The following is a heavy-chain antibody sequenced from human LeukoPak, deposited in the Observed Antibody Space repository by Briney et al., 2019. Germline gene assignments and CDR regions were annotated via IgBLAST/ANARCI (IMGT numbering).Heavy chain of an antibody. J-gene: IGHJ4*02. Sequence: ASVKVSCKASGYTFTSYAMNWVRQAPGQGLEWMGWINTNTGNPTYAQGFTGRFVFSLDTSVSTAYLQISSLKAEDTAVYYCAREPGPFAFGGVIANDYWGQGTLVTVSS. CDR2: INTNTGNP. CDR3: AREPGPFAFGGVIANDY. CDR1: GYTFTSYA. V-gene: IGHV7-4-1*02. D-gene: IGHD3-16*02.